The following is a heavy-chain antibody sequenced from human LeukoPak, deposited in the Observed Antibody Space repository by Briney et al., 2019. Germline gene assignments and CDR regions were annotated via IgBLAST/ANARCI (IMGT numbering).Heavy chain of an antibody. Sequence: SETLSLTCAVYGGSFSGYYWSWIRQPPGKGLEWIGSIYYSGSTYYNPSLKSRVTISVDTSKNQFSLKLSSVTAADTAVYYCARNHAEYFQHWGQGTLVTVSS. CDR3: ARNHAEYFQH. D-gene: IGHD1-14*01. J-gene: IGHJ1*01. CDR2: IYYSGST. V-gene: IGHV4-34*01. CDR1: GGSFSGYY.